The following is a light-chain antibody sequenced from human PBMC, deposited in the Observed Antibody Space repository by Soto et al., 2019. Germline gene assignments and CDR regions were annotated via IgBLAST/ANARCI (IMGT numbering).Light chain of an antibody. V-gene: IGKV1-39*01. CDR2: GAS. CDR3: QQCFSTPLLT. CDR1: QSISTF. J-gene: IGKJ4*01. Sequence: DIPMTQSPSSLSASVGDRVTITCRASQSISTFLNCYQQKPGKAPKLLIYGASNLESGVPSTFSGSGSGTDFTLTISSLQPEDFATYYCQQCFSTPLLTFGGGTKVEIK.